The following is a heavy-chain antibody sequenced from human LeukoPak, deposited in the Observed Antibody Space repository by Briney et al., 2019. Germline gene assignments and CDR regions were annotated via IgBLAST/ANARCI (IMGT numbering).Heavy chain of an antibody. CDR3: AKGHYDDSSGQYFDY. Sequence: GGSLRLSCAASGFTFTSYAMSWVRQAPGKGPEWVSTISGRGGSTYYADSVKGRFSISRDTSKNTLYLQMNSLSAEDTAVYYCAKGHYDDSSGQYFDYWGQGTPVTVSS. J-gene: IGHJ4*02. CDR2: ISGRGGST. V-gene: IGHV3-23*01. D-gene: IGHD3-22*01. CDR1: GFTFTSYA.